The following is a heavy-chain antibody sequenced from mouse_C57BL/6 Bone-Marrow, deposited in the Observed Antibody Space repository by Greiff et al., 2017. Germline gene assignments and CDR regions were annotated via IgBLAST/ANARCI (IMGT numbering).Heavy chain of an antibody. CDR3: ARGPLITTVVATEAMDY. CDR1: GYTFTDYY. J-gene: IGHJ4*01. V-gene: IGHV1-76*01. D-gene: IGHD1-1*01. CDR2: IYPGSGNT. Sequence: VQLQQSGAELVRPGASVKLPCKASGYTFTDYYINWVKQRPGQGLEWIARIYPGSGNTYYNEKFKGKATLTAEKSSSTAYMQLSSLTSEDSAVYFCARGPLITTVVATEAMDYWGQGTSVTVSS.